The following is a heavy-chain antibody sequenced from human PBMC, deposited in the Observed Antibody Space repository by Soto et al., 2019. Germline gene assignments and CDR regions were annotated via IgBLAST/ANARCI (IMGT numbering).Heavy chain of an antibody. D-gene: IGHD1-26*01. CDR2: INPSGGST. CDR1: GYTFTSYY. CDR3: ARDLVGDTISNYFDY. V-gene: IGHV1-46*01. J-gene: IGHJ4*02. Sequence: ASVKVSCKASGYTFTSYYMHWVRQAPGQGLEWMGIINPSGGSTSYAQKFQGRVTMTRDTSTSTVYMELSSLRSEDTAVYYCARDLVGDTISNYFDYWGQGTLVTVSS.